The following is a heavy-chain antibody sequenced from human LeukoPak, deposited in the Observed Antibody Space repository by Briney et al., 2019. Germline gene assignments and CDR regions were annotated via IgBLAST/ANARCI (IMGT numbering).Heavy chain of an antibody. CDR1: GYTFTSYG. Sequence: ASVKVSCKASGYTFTSYGISWVRQAPGQGHEWMGWISAYNGNTNYAQKLQGRVTMTTDTSTSTAYMELRSLRSDDTAVYYCARDQYYDSSGYPGGNWFDPWGQGTLVTVSS. D-gene: IGHD3-22*01. J-gene: IGHJ5*02. CDR3: ARDQYYDSSGYPGGNWFDP. CDR2: ISAYNGNT. V-gene: IGHV1-18*01.